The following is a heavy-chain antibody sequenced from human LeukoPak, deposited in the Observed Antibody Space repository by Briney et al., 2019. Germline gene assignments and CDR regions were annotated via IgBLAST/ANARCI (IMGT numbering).Heavy chain of an antibody. D-gene: IGHD3/OR15-3a*01. CDR1: GFTFSSYA. CDR3: AKGSRTSRPYYFDF. V-gene: IGHV3-23*01. Sequence: PGGSLRLSCAASGFTFSSYAMSWVRQAPGKGLEWVSVISGSGGNTYFADSVKGRFTISRDNSKNTLYLQMNSLRAEDTAVYYCAKGSRTSRPYYFDFWGQEILVAVSS. CDR2: ISGSGGNT. J-gene: IGHJ4*02.